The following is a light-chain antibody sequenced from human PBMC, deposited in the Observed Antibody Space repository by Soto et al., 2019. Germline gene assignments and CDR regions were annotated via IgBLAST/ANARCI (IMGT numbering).Light chain of an antibody. V-gene: IGKV1-9*01. J-gene: IGKJ4*01. CDR2: DAS. CDR3: QQLNGYLELT. Sequence: DIKMTKSPSSLSASVGDRATITCPASQSISSYLNWYQQKTGKAPKLLIYDASNLETGVPSRFSGSRSGAEFTLTISSLQPEDFADYYCQQLNGYLELTFFGVTKGDNK. CDR1: QSISSY.